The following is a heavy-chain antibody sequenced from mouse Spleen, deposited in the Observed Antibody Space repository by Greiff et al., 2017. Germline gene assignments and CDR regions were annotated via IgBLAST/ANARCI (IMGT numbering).Heavy chain of an antibody. D-gene: IGHD2-12*01. V-gene: IGHV5-9*01. CDR2: ISGGGGNT. CDR1: GFTFSSYT. CDR3: ARHGYSLGGAWFAY. J-gene: IGHJ3*01. Sequence: EVKLMESGGGLVKPGGSLKLSCAASGFTFSSYTMSWVRQTPEKRLEWVATISGGGGNTYYPDSVKGRFTISRDNAKNTLYLQMSSLRSEDTALYYCARHGYSLGGAWFAYWGQGTLVTVSA.